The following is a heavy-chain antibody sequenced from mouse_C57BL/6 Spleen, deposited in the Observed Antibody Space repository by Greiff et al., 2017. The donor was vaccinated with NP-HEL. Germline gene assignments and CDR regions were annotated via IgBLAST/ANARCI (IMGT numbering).Heavy chain of an antibody. D-gene: IGHD2-4*01. CDR2: ISYDGSN. J-gene: IGHJ1*03. CDR1: GYSITSGYY. V-gene: IGHV3-6*01. Sequence: EVKLMESGPGLVKPSQSLSLTCSVTGYSITSGYYWNWIRQFPGNKLEWMGYISYDGSNNYNPSLKNRISITRDTSKNQFFLKLNSVTTEDTATYYCARSYYYDYDGGYFDVWGTGTTVTVSS. CDR3: ARSYYYDYDGGYFDV.